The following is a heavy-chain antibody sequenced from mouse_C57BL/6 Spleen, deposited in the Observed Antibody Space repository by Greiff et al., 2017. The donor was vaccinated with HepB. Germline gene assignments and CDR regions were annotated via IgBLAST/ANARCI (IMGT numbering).Heavy chain of an antibody. CDR2: IYPSDSET. Sequence: QVQLKESGAELVRPGSSVKLSCKASGYTFTSYWMDWVKQRPGQGLEWIGNIYPSDSETHYNQKFKDKATLTVDKSSSTAYMQLSSLTSEDSAVYYCAKAIYYGNYGYFDVWGTGTTVTVSS. CDR1: GYTFTSYW. J-gene: IGHJ1*03. D-gene: IGHD2-1*01. V-gene: IGHV1-61*01. CDR3: AKAIYYGNYGYFDV.